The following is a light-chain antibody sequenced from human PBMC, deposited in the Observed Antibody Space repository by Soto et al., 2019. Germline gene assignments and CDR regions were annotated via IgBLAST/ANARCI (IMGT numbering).Light chain of an antibody. CDR2: GAS. J-gene: IGKJ4*01. V-gene: IGKV3-20*01. Sequence: EIVLTQSPGTLSLSAGEGATLSCRANESVYSNYLAWYRQKPGQAPRLLIFGASNKATGIPDRFTGSGFGTDFTLTISRLEPDDFAMYYCQQYGSSPLTFGGGTNVEIK. CDR3: QQYGSSPLT. CDR1: ESVYSNY.